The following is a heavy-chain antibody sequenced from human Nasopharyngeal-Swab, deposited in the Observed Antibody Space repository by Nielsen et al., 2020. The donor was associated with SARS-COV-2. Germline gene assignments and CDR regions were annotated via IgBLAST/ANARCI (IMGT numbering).Heavy chain of an antibody. Sequence: SLKISCAASGFTFDDYAMHWVRQAPGEGLEWVSGISWNSGSIGYADSVKGRFTISRDNAKNSLYLQMNSLRAEDTALYYCAKLPTAMDETYMDVWGKGTTVTVSS. J-gene: IGHJ6*03. CDR3: AKLPTAMDETYMDV. D-gene: IGHD5-18*01. CDR1: GFTFDDYA. V-gene: IGHV3-9*01. CDR2: ISWNSGSI.